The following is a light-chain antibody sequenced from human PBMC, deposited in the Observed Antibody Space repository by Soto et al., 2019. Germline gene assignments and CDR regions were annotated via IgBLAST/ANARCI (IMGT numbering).Light chain of an antibody. J-gene: IGKJ1*01. CDR1: QSVNSW. CDR2: KAS. CDR3: QQYNNYSGT. V-gene: IGKV1-5*03. Sequence: DIQMTQSPSTLSASVGDRVTITCRASQSVNSWLAWYQQRPGQAPKLLIYKASILENGVPSRFSGTGSGTEFTFTISGLQLDDFASYYFQQYNNYSGTFGQGTKVDIK.